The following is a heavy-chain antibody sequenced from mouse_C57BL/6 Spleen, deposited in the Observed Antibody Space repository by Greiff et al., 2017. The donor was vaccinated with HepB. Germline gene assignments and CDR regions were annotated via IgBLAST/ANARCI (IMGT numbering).Heavy chain of an antibody. CDR1: GFTFSSYA. V-gene: IGHV5-4*01. D-gene: IGHD2-4*01. CDR3: ARERVYDYLFDY. J-gene: IGHJ2*01. CDR2: ISDGGSYT. Sequence: VQLKESGGGLVKPGGSLKLSCAASGFTFSSYAMSWVRQTPEKRLEWVATISDGGSYTYYPDNVKGRFTISRDNAKNNLYLQMSHLKSEDTAMYYCARERVYDYLFDYWGRGTTLTVSS.